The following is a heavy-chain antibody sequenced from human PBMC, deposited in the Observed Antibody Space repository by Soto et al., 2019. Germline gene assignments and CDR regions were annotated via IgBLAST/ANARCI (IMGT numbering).Heavy chain of an antibody. CDR1: GFTFSSYA. D-gene: IGHD3-3*01. CDR3: ARERFLEWLLYEVRYGMDV. CDR2: ISYDGSNK. V-gene: IGHV3-30-3*01. Sequence: VGSLRLSCAASGFTFSSYAMHWVRQAPGKGLEWVAVISYDGSNKYYADSVKGRFTISRDNSKNTLYLQMNSLRAEDTAVYYCARERFLEWLLYEVRYGMDVWGQGTTVTISS. J-gene: IGHJ6*02.